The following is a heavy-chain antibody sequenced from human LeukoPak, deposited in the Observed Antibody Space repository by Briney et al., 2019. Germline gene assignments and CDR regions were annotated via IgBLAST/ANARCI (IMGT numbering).Heavy chain of an antibody. CDR1: GLTFSGHA. V-gene: IGHV3-23*01. Sequence: GGSLRLSCAASGLTFSGHAMSWVRQAPGKGLEWVSYISGSGSNTYYADSMKGRLTISIDNSKNTLYLQMNSLRADGTALYYCAKDFKGSGYYFDYWGQGTLVAASS. J-gene: IGHJ4*02. D-gene: IGHD3-22*01. CDR3: AKDFKGSGYYFDY. CDR2: ISGSGSNT.